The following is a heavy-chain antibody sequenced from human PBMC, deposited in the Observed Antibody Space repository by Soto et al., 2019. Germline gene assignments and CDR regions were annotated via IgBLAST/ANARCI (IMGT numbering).Heavy chain of an antibody. CDR1: GFAFSTYA. Sequence: GGSLRLSCAASGFAFSTYAMSWVRQAPGKGLEWVAGISGSGGSTYYADSVKGRFTISRDNSKITLYLQLNRLRAEDTAVYYCAKSPWIYDLVFPSPPDAFDIWGQGTMVTVSS. J-gene: IGHJ3*02. V-gene: IGHV3-23*01. CDR3: AKSPWIYDLVFPSPPDAFDI. D-gene: IGHD5-12*01. CDR2: ISGSGGST.